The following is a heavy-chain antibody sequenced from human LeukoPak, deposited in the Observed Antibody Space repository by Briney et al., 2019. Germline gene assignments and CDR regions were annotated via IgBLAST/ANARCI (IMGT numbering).Heavy chain of an antibody. J-gene: IGHJ4*02. CDR2: IYYSGST. D-gene: IGHD6-6*01. CDR3: ARERSSIAARSFLDY. V-gene: IGHV4-59*01. Sequence: SETLSLTCTVSGGSISGYYWIWIRQPPGKGLEWIGYIYYSGSTNYNPSLKSRVTISVDTSKNQFSLKLTSVTAADTAVYYCARERSSIAARSFLDYWGQGTLVTVSS. CDR1: GGSISGYY.